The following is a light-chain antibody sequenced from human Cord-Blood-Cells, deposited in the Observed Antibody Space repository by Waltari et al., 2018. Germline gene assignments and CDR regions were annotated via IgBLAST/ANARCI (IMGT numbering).Light chain of an antibody. Sequence: QSALTQPASVSGSPGQSITISCTGTSSDVGGENYTSWYQQHPGKAPKLMIYDVSKRPSGVSNRFSGSKSGNTASLTISGLQAEDEADYYCSSYTSSSTLVFGGGTKLTVL. V-gene: IGLV2-14*01. CDR2: DVS. CDR3: SSYTSSSTLV. CDR1: SSDVGGENY. J-gene: IGLJ3*02.